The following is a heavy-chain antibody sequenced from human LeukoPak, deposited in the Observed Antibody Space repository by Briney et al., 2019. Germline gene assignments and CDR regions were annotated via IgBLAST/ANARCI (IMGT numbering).Heavy chain of an antibody. Sequence: SETLSLTCSVSGGSISTYYWSWIRQTPGKGLEWIGYVYYSRTTNYNPSLKGRVTISSDTSKNQFSLNLRSVNVADTAIYYCARHGGSLGYFDSWGQGTLVTVSS. CDR1: GGSISTYY. V-gene: IGHV4-59*08. J-gene: IGHJ4*02. CDR3: ARHGGSLGYFDS. CDR2: VYYSRTT. D-gene: IGHD1-26*01.